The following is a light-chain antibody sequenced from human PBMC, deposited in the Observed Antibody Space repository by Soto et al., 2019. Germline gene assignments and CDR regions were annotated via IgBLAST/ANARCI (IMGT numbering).Light chain of an antibody. CDR1: QSIRRF. CDR2: AAS. CDR3: QQSYITPVT. Sequence: DIQMTQSPSSLSASVGDRVTITCRASQSIRRFLNWYQQKPGKAPKLLIYAASSLESGVPSRFSGSGSGTGFTLTISRLHPEDFATYHCQQSYITPVTFGQGTRLEIK. J-gene: IGKJ5*01. V-gene: IGKV1-39*01.